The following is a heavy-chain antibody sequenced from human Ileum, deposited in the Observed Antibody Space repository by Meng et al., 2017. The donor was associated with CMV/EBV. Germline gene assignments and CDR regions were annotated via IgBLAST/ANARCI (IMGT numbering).Heavy chain of an antibody. CDR3: ASVYYNNYDPFDY. Sequence: ASVKVSCKASGYTFTAYYIYWVRQAPGQGLEWLGWMYPDTGGTKYAQNFQGRVTMTRDTSISTAYMELSSLRPDDTAVYFCASVYYNNYDPFDYWGQGTLVTVSS. J-gene: IGHJ4*02. V-gene: IGHV1-2*02. CDR1: GYTFTAYY. D-gene: IGHD3-16*01. CDR2: MYPDTGGT.